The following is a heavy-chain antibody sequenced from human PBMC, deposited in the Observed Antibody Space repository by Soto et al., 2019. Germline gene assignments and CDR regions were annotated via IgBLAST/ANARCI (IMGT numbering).Heavy chain of an antibody. V-gene: IGHV4-4*07. CDR3: ARDLPAAGYYYYYGMDV. D-gene: IGHD6-13*01. CDR1: GGSISSYY. CDR2: IYTSGST. J-gene: IGHJ6*02. Sequence: PSETLSLTCTVSGGSISSYYWSWIRQPAGKGLEWIGRIYTSGSTNYNPSLKSRVTMSVDTSKNQFSLKLSSVTAADTAVYYCARDLPAAGYYYYYGMDVWGQGTTVTVS.